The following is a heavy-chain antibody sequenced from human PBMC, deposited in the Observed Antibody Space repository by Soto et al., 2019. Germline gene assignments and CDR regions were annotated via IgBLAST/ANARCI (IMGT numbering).Heavy chain of an antibody. Sequence: SGGGLVQPGGSLRLSCAASGFTFSSYAMSWVRQAPGKGLEWVSAIGVSGDTTYYADSVKGRFTISRDNSKNTLYLQMGSLRAEETAVYYCAKVRRFGELRSLYWGQGTLVTVSS. CDR2: IGVSGDTT. V-gene: IGHV3-23*01. CDR3: AKVRRFGELRSLY. CDR1: GFTFSSYA. J-gene: IGHJ4*02. D-gene: IGHD3-10*01.